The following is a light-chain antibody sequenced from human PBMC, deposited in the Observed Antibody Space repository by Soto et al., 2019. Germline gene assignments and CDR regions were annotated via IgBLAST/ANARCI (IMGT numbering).Light chain of an antibody. CDR3: QQYGISPIT. Sequence: IVLTQSPGTLSLSPGERATLSCRASQSVSSSYLAWYQQKPGQAPRLLIYGASSRATGIPDRFGGSGSGTDFTLTISRLGPEDFAVYYCQQYGISPITFGQRTRLEI. CDR1: QSVSSSY. J-gene: IGKJ5*01. V-gene: IGKV3-20*01. CDR2: GAS.